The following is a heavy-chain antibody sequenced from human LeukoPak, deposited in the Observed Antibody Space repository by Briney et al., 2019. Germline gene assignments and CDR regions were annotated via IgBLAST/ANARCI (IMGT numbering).Heavy chain of an antibody. CDR3: ASQFFYAGGSYSRLRSYYFAS. CDR2: IYSDGTT. V-gene: IGHV3-66*04. CDR1: GLTVSQTY. Sequence: PGGSLRLSCAASGLTVSQTYMSWVRQAPGKGLEWVSVIYSDGTTYNQDSVKGRFTISRDGSKNTLYLQMNSLRAEDTAVYYCASQFFYAGGSYSRLRSYYFASWGQGPWVPVSS. J-gene: IGHJ4*02. D-gene: IGHD3-10*01.